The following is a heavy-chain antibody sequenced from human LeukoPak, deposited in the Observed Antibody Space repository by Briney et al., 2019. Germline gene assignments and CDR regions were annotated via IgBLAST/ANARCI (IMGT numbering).Heavy chain of an antibody. CDR3: ARVPGCYDMGWFDP. V-gene: IGHV1-2*02. CDR1: GYTFTGYY. CDR2: INPNSGGT. D-gene: IGHD3-9*01. J-gene: IGHJ5*02. Sequence: ASVTVSCKASGYTFTGYYMHWVRQAPGQGLEWMGWINPNSGGTNYAQKFQGRVTMTRDTSISTAYMELSRLRSDDTAVYYCARVPGCYDMGWFDPWGQGTLVTVSS.